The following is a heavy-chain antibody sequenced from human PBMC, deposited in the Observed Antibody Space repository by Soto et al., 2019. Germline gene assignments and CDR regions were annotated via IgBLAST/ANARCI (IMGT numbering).Heavy chain of an antibody. CDR3: AKATATGGGAFDI. CDR1: GFICSSYD. J-gene: IGHJ3*02. CDR2: ILVGGST. Sequence: GSLGLSCAASGFICSSYDMSWVRQAPGKGLEWVSTILVGGSTHYPDSVKGRFTISRDNSKNTVFLQMNSLTAGDTAVYYCAKATATGGGAFDICGQGTMVTVSS. V-gene: IGHV3-23*01. D-gene: IGHD2-8*02.